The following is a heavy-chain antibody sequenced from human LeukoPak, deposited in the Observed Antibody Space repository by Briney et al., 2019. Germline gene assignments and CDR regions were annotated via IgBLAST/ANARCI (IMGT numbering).Heavy chain of an antibody. Sequence: PSETLSFTCPASGSSISGYYWSWIRQPPGKGLEWFGYIYYIGSTNYNPSLKSRVTISVDTSKNQFSLKLRYVTGAEADVYYCECGPGIPDSYDIWGQGTMVTVSS. CDR3: ECGPGIPDSYDI. V-gene: IGHV4-59*01. D-gene: IGHD1-14*01. CDR2: IYYIGST. CDR1: GSSISGYY. J-gene: IGHJ3*02.